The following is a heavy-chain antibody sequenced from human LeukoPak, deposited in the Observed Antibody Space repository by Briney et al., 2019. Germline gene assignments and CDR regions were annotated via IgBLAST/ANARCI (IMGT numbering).Heavy chain of an antibody. V-gene: IGHV6-1*01. Sequence: SQTLSLTCAISGDSLSSDSTARNWIRQSPSRGLEWLGRTYYLSKWYNDYAVSVQSRIIINPDTSKNQFSLRLSSVTPEDTAVYYCARGSNWGAVDNWGQGTLVTVSS. CDR3: ARGSNWGAVDN. CDR2: TYYLSKWYN. J-gene: IGHJ4*02. D-gene: IGHD7-27*01. CDR1: GDSLSSDSTA.